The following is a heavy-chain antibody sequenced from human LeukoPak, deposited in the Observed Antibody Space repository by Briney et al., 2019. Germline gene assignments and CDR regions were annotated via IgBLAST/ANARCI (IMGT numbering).Heavy chain of an antibody. CDR2: IKQDGSEK. D-gene: IGHD6-13*01. Sequence: GGSLRLSCAASGFTFSSYWMSWVRQAPGKGLEWVANIKQDGSEKYYVDSVKGRFTISRDNAKNSLYLQMNSLRAEDTAVYYCARALRYTWSSWCKKRAYYFDYWGQGTLVTVSS. V-gene: IGHV3-7*03. CDR1: GFTFSSYW. J-gene: IGHJ4*02. CDR3: ARALRYTWSSWCKKRAYYFDY.